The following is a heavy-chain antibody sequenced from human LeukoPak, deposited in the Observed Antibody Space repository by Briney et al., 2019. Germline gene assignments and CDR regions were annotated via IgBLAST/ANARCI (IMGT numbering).Heavy chain of an antibody. D-gene: IGHD6-6*01. CDR3: ARNIAASEDDDY. CDR2: MNPNSGNT. J-gene: IGHJ4*02. CDR1: GYTFTSYD. Sequence: ASVKVSCKASGYTFTSYDINWVRQATGQGLEWMGWMNPNSGNTGYAQKFQGRVTMTRNTSISTAYMELSSLRSEDTAVYYCARNIAASEDDDYWGQGTLVTVSS. V-gene: IGHV1-8*01.